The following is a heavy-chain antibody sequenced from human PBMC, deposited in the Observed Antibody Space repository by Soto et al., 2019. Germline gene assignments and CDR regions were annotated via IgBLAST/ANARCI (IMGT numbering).Heavy chain of an antibody. V-gene: IGHV4-34*01. D-gene: IGHD6-13*01. Sequence: SETLSLTCYVYGGSFSCYYWSWIRQPPGKGLEWIGEINHSGSTNYNPSLKGRVTISVDTSKNQFSLKLSSVTAADTAVYYCARGGAAXGTGGYFRYYYYYGMDVWGQGTTVTVSS. CDR3: ARGGAAXGTGGYFRYYYYYGMDV. CDR2: INHSGST. CDR1: GGSFSCYY. J-gene: IGHJ6*02.